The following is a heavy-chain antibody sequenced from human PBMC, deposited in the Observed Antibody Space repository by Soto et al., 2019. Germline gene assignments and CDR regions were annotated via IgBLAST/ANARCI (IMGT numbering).Heavy chain of an antibody. D-gene: IGHD2-15*01. J-gene: IGHJ4*02. CDR2: INGDGSST. V-gene: IGHV3-74*03. CDR1: GFAFSTYW. Sequence: EVQLVQSGGGLVQPGGSLRLSCVASGFAFSTYWMHWVRQTPGNGLVWVSRINGDGSSTAYADSVKGRFTVSRDNARNTLYVDMSSLRGEETGVYYCARNIRDYWGQGTLVTVSS. CDR3: ARNIRDY.